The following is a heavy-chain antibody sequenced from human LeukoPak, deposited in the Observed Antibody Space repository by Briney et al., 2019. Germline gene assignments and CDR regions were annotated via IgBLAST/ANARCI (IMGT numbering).Heavy chain of an antibody. D-gene: IGHD1-26*01. CDR2: IGGDGSRT. Sequence: GGSLRLSCAASGFTFSNFLMNWVRQGPGMGLEWVSRIGGDGSRTFYADSVKGRFTISRDNAKNTLYLHMNSLRGEDTAVYYCVRSDVDGGSYYHYWGQGTLVTVSS. V-gene: IGHV3-74*01. CDR1: GFTFSNFL. CDR3: VRSDVDGGSYYHY. J-gene: IGHJ4*02.